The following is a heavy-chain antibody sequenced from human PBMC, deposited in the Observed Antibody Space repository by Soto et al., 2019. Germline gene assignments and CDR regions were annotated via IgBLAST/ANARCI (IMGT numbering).Heavy chain of an antibody. CDR1: GGSFGGYY. D-gene: IGHD6-19*01. CDR2: INHSGST. J-gene: IGHJ6*02. CDR3: ARKGGKQRLSNYGMDV. V-gene: IGHV4-34*01. Sequence: PSETLSLTCAVYGGSFGGYYWSWIRQPPGKGLEWIGEINHSGSTNYNPSLKSRVTTSVDTSKNQFSLKLSSVTAADTAVYYCARKGGKQRLSNYGMDVWGQGTTVTVSS.